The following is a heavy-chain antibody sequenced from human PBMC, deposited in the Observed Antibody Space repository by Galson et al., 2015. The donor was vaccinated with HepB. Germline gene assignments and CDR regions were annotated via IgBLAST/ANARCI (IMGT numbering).Heavy chain of an antibody. CDR2: IYYSGST. Sequence: TLSLTCTVSGGSISSGGYYWSWIRQHPGKGLEWIGYIYYSGSTYYNPSLKSRVTISVDTSKNQFSLKLSSVTAADTAVYYCARDADCSSTSCPNYYYGMDVWGQGTAVTVSS. CDR1: GGSISSGGYY. CDR3: ARDADCSSTSCPNYYYGMDV. J-gene: IGHJ6*02. V-gene: IGHV4-31*03. D-gene: IGHD2-2*01.